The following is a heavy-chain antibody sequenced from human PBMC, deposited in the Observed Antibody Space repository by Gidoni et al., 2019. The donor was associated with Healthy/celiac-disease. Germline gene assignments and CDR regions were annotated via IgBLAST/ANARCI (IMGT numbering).Heavy chain of an antibody. CDR2: IYTRGST. D-gene: IGHD3-3*01. Sequence: QVQLQESGPGLVKPSETLSLTCTVPVGSISSYYWSCIRQPAGKGLEWIGRIYTRGSTNYNPFLKSRVNMLVDTSKNQFALKLSSVTAADTAVYYCARGMEWLLNFDYWGQGTLVTVSS. J-gene: IGHJ4*02. CDR3: ARGMEWLLNFDY. V-gene: IGHV4-4*07. CDR1: VGSISSYY.